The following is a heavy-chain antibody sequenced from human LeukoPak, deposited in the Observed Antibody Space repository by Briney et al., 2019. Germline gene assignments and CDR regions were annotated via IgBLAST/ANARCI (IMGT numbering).Heavy chain of an antibody. Sequence: SETLSLTCSVSSASIRSSTHYWAWLRQAPGTGLEWVGSIFYSGDTYYNPSLRSRLTIAVDTSKNQFSLNLASVTASDTGTYFCSRRGTTSSIGWFDPWGQGSPVIVSS. CDR3: SRRGTTSSIGWFDP. D-gene: IGHD3-16*01. CDR2: IFYSGDT. J-gene: IGHJ5*02. CDR1: SASIRSSTHY. V-gene: IGHV4-39*01.